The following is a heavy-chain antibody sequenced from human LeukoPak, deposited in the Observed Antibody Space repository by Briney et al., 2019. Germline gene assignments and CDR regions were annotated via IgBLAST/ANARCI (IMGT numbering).Heavy chain of an antibody. CDR3: ARVDYGGNDYYYYYYMDV. J-gene: IGHJ6*03. Sequence: GGSLRLSCAASGFTFSSYAMHWVRQAPGKGLEWVAVISYDGSNKYYADSVKGRFTISRDNSKNTLYLQMNSLRAEDTAVYYCARVDYGGNDYYYYYYMDVWGKGTTVTISS. CDR2: ISYDGSNK. D-gene: IGHD4-23*01. CDR1: GFTFSSYA. V-gene: IGHV3-30*04.